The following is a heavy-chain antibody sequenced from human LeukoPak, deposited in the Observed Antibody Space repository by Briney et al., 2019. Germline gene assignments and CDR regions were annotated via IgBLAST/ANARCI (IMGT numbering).Heavy chain of an antibody. CDR3: ARGRSGGSCYASFDY. D-gene: IGHD2-15*01. V-gene: IGHV4-59*01. CDR1: GGSISSYY. Sequence: SETLSLTCTVSGGSISSYYWSWIRQPPGKGLEWIGYIYYSGSTNYNPSLKSRVTISVDTSKNQFSLKLSSVTAADTAVYYCARGRSGGSCYASFDYWGQGTLVTVSS. CDR2: IYYSGST. J-gene: IGHJ4*02.